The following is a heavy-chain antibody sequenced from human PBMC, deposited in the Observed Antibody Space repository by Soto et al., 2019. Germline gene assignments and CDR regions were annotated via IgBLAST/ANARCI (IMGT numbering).Heavy chain of an antibody. D-gene: IGHD3-10*01. V-gene: IGHV4-59*01. J-gene: IGHJ4*02. Sequence: SETLSLTCSVSGGSISSYYWTWIRQPPGKGLEWIGYIYYSGSTNYNPSLKSRVTISVDTSKNQFSLKLSSVTASDTAVYYCARAPYGSGSYQAPFDYWGQGTLVTVSS. CDR2: IYYSGST. CDR3: ARAPYGSGSYQAPFDY. CDR1: GGSISSYY.